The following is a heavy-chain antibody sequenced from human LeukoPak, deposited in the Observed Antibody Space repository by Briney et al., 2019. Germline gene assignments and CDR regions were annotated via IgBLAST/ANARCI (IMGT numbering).Heavy chain of an antibody. D-gene: IGHD6-13*01. CDR3: AKGFGKAAADVFEGYTMDV. Sequence: GVSLRLSCVASGFTVNSNYMSWVRQAPGKGLEWVSLIYTGGSTYYADSVRGRFTISRDNSKNTLYLQMNSLRPEDTAIYYCAKGFGKAAADVFEGYTMDVWGQGTTVTVSS. J-gene: IGHJ6*02. CDR2: IYTGGST. CDR1: GFTVNSNY. V-gene: IGHV3-66*02.